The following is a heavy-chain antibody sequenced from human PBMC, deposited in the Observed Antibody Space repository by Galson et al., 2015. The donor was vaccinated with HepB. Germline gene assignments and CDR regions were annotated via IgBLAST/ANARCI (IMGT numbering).Heavy chain of an antibody. D-gene: IGHD6-19*01. Sequence: SLRLSCAASGFTFSSYKMHWVRQAPGKGLEWVAVISYDGNNKYYADSVKGRFTISRDNSKDTLYLQMNSLRAEDTAAYYCARALAGAIYRSGWYDAFDIWGQGTIVTVSS. V-gene: IGHV3-30*04. CDR2: ISYDGNNK. CDR3: ARALAGAIYRSGWYDAFDI. CDR1: GFTFSSYK. J-gene: IGHJ3*02.